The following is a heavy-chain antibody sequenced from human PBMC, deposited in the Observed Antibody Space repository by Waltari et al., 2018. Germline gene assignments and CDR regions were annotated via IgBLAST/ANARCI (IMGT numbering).Heavy chain of an antibody. V-gene: IGHV1-18*01. CDR2: ISAYNGNT. D-gene: IGHD2-21*01. Sequence: QIQLVLSGAGVPHPPASVKVSCTASGSTLPSYGISWVRQAPGQGLEWMAWISAYNGNTNYAQTFQGKVTMTADKSTTTAYMELRSLRSDDSAVYFCARNQLWAFDYWGQGTLGTVSS. J-gene: IGHJ4*02. CDR3: ARNQLWAFDY. CDR1: GSTLPSYG.